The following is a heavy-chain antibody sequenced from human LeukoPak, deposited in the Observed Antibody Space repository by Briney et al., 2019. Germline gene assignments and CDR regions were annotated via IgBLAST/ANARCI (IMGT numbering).Heavy chain of an antibody. CDR1: GFTFSSYA. CDR2: ISYDGSNK. CDR3: ARESHSSCFDY. Sequence: GGSLRLSCAASGFTFSSYAMHWVRQAPGKGVEWVAVISYDGSNKYYADSVKGRLTISRDNSKNTLYLQMNSLKAEDTAVYYCARESHSSCFDYWGQGTLVTASS. J-gene: IGHJ4*02. D-gene: IGHD6-13*01. V-gene: IGHV3-30*04.